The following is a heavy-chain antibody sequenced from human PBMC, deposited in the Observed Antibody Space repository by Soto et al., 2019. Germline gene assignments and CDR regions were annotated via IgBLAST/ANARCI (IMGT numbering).Heavy chain of an antibody. V-gene: IGHV1-69*12. CDR3: ARHLGGNHYYYGMDV. Sequence: QVQLVQSGAEVKKPGSSVKVSCKASGGTFSSYAISWVRQAPGQGLEWMGGIIPIFGTADYAQKFQGRVTITAADFTSTAHLELGSLRSAATAVYYCARHLGGNHYYYGMDVWGQGTTVTVSS. CDR2: IIPIFGTA. J-gene: IGHJ6*02. D-gene: IGHD3-16*01. CDR1: GGTFSSYA.